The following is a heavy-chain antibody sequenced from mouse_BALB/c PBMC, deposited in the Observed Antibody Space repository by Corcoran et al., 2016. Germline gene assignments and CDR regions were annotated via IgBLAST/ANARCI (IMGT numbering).Heavy chain of an antibody. Sequence: EVQLQQSGPELVKPGASVKMSCKASGYTFTSSVMHWVKQKPGQGLEWIGYINPYNDGTKYNEKFKGKATLTSDKSSSTAYMELSSLTSEDSAVYYCARGGLTTVVATGWYFDVWGAGTTVTVSS. CDR1: GYTFTSSV. J-gene: IGHJ1*01. CDR3: ARGGLTTVVATGWYFDV. CDR2: INPYNDGT. D-gene: IGHD1-1*01. V-gene: IGHV1S136*01.